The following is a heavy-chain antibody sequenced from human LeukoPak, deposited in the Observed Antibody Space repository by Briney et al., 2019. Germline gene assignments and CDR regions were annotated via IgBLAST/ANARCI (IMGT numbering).Heavy chain of an antibody. CDR3: TSGDPKYYYDSSGYYGY. Sequence: AGGSLRLSCAACGFTFSGSAMLCVRQASGKGVVWVGRIRRKANSYATAYAESVKGRFTISRDDSKNTAYLQMNSLKTEDTAVYYCTSGDPKYYYDSSGYYGYWGQGTLVTVSS. V-gene: IGHV3-73*01. J-gene: IGHJ4*02. CDR1: GFTFSGSA. CDR2: IRRKANSYAT. D-gene: IGHD3-22*01.